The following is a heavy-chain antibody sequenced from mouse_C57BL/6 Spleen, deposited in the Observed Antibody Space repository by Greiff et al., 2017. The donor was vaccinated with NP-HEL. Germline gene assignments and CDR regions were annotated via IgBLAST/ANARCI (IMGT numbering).Heavy chain of an antibody. CDR3: ARADYGSSPWFAY. CDR2: IDPANGNT. D-gene: IGHD1-1*01. J-gene: IGHJ3*01. CDR1: GFNIKNTY. V-gene: IGHV14-3*01. Sequence: VQLQQSVAELVRPGASVKLSCTASGFNIKNTYMHWVKQRPEQGLEWIGRIDPANGNTKYAPKFQGKATITADTSSNTAYLQLSILTSEDTAIYYCARADYGSSPWFAYWGQGTLVTVSA.